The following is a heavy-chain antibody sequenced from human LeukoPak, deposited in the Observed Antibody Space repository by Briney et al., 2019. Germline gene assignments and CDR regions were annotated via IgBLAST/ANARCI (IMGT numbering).Heavy chain of an antibody. J-gene: IGHJ4*02. CDR1: GYTFTSNY. CDR2: IYPRDGST. Sequence: ASVKVSCKASGYTFTSNYIHWVRQAPGQGLEWRGMIYPRDGSTSYAQKFQGRVTVTRDTSTSTVHMELSGLRSEDTAVYYCARDQEGFDYWGQGTLVTGSS. V-gene: IGHV1-46*01. CDR3: ARDQEGFDY.